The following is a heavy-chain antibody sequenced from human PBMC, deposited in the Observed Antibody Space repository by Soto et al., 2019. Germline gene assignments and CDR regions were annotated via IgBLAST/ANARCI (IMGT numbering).Heavy chain of an antibody. V-gene: IGHV4-31*03. CDR2: IYYSGST. Sequence: SETLSLTCTVSGGSISSGGYYWSWIRQHPGKGLEWIGYIYYSGSTYYNPSLKSRVTISVDTSKNQFSLKLSSVTAADTAVYYCAGGGYDFYYYYYGMDVWGQGTTVPSP. CDR1: GGSISSGGYY. J-gene: IGHJ6*02. D-gene: IGHD5-12*01. CDR3: AGGGYDFYYYYYGMDV.